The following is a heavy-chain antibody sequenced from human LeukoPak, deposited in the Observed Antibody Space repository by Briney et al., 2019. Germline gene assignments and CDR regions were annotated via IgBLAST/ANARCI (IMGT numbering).Heavy chain of an antibody. D-gene: IGHD2-2*02. V-gene: IGHV1-18*01. Sequence: ASVKVSCKASGYTFTRYGISWVRQAPGQTLEWMGWISAYNGHTNYTQKLQGRVTMTTDTSTGTAYMELRSLRSDDTAVYFCVRDGHRLYDYYYYYMDVWGKGTTVTVSS. CDR2: ISAYNGHT. J-gene: IGHJ6*03. CDR3: VRDGHRLYDYYYYYMDV. CDR1: GYTFTRYG.